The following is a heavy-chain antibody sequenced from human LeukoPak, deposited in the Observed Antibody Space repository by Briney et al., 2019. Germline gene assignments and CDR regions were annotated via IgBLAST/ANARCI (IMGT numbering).Heavy chain of an antibody. CDR1: GGSINSGDYY. Sequence: PSETLSLTHTVSGGSINSGDYYGSWIRHPPGKGLGWSGPIYYSGNTYYNPSLKSRVTISLVTSKNQFSLKLSSVTAADTAVYYCARDLSPHGFDPWGQGTLVTVSS. CDR2: IYYSGNT. J-gene: IGHJ5*02. V-gene: IGHV4-30-4*01. CDR3: ARDLSPHGFDP.